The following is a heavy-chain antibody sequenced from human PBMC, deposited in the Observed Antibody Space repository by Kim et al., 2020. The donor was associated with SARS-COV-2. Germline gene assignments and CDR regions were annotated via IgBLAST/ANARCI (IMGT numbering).Heavy chain of an antibody. J-gene: IGHJ3*02. D-gene: IGHD2-8*02. CDR3: ARVRYKAAGGDAFDI. V-gene: IGHV3-30*01. Sequence: SVKGRFTISRDNSKNTLYLQMNSLRAEDTAVYYCARVRYKAAGGDAFDIWGQGTMVTVSS.